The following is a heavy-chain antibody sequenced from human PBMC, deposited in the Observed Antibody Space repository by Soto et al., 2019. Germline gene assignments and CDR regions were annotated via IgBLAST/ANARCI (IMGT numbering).Heavy chain of an antibody. J-gene: IGHJ4*02. CDR3: ARLLTGTNSFDY. CDR1: GGSISSYY. Sequence: SETLSLTCTVSGGSISSYYWSWIRQPPGKGLEWIGYIYYSGSTNYNPSLKSRVTISVDTSKNQFSLKLSSVTAADTAVYYCARLLTGTNSFDYWGQGTLVTVSS. CDR2: IYYSGST. V-gene: IGHV4-59*08. D-gene: IGHD1-7*01.